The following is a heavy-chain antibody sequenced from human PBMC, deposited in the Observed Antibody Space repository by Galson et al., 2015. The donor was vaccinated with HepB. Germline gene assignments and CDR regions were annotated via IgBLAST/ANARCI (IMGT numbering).Heavy chain of an antibody. J-gene: IGHJ6*02. CDR1: GFTFSSYA. CDR3: ARDRQGQNYDSSGYYYFSMYYYYYGMDV. Sequence: SLRLSCAASGFTFSSYAMHWVRQAPGKGLEWVAVISYDGSNKYYADSVKGRFTISRDNSKNTLYLQMNSLRAEDTAVYYCARDRQGQNYDSSGYYYFSMYYYYYGMDVWGQGTTVTVSS. V-gene: IGHV3-30-3*01. D-gene: IGHD3-22*01. CDR2: ISYDGSNK.